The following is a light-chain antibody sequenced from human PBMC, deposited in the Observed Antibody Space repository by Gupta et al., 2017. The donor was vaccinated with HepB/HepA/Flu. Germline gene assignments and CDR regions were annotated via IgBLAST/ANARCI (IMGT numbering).Light chain of an antibody. CDR1: QDIRTW. J-gene: IGKJ4*01. CDR2: AAS. CDR3: QQANRFPIT. Sequence: IQMPQSPSSVSASVGDRVTITCRASQDIRTWLAWYQQKPGRAPKLLIYAASTLQSGVSSRFSGSGSGTDFTLTISSLQSEDFATYYCQQANRFPITFGQGTKVEIK. V-gene: IGKV1D-12*01.